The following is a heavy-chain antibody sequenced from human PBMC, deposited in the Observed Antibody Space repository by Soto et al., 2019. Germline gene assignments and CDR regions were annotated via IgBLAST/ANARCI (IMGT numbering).Heavy chain of an antibody. Sequence: QAQVVQSGAELRKPGSSVKLSCKASEGTFNSYAIAWVRQAPGQGLEGMGGIIPYYNTLNYAQKFQDRVTITADDSTNTVYMELSSLRSDDTAVYFCASGASRWYPYFFDSWAQGTLVTVSS. V-gene: IGHV1-69*01. CDR1: EGTFNSYA. J-gene: IGHJ4*02. CDR3: ASGASRWYPYFFDS. CDR2: IIPYYNTL. D-gene: IGHD6-13*01.